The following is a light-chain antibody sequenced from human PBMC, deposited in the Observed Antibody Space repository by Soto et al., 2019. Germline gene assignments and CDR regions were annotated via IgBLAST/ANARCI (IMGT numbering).Light chain of an antibody. CDR3: QQYNNWPS. V-gene: IGKV3D-15*01. CDR1: PSVTNY. CDR2: GAF. Sequence: DIVLTQSPATLSLSPGERATLSCRASPSVTNYLAWYQQKPGQAPRLLIYGAFNRATGIPARFSGSGSETEFTLTIRSLQSEDFAVYFCQQYNNWPSFGQGTRLEIK. J-gene: IGKJ5*01.